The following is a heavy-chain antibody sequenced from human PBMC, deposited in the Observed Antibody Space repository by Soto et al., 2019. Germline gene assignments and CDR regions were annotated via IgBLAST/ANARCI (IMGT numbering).Heavy chain of an antibody. CDR1: GYTFTSYY. Sequence: QVQLVQSGAEVKKPGASVEVSCKASGYTFTSYYMHWVRQAPGQGLEWMGIINPSGGSTSYAQKFQGRVTMTRDTSTSTVYMELSSLRSEDTAVYYCARGSIVVVPAARGWFDPWGQGTLVTVSS. J-gene: IGHJ5*02. D-gene: IGHD2-2*01. V-gene: IGHV1-46*03. CDR3: ARGSIVVVPAARGWFDP. CDR2: INPSGGST.